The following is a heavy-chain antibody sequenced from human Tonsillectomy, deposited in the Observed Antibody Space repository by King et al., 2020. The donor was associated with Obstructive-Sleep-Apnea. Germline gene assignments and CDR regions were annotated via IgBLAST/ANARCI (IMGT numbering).Heavy chain of an antibody. CDR2: IYSGGGT. CDR1: GFTVSNNY. D-gene: IGHD2-21*02. Sequence: VQLVESGGGLVQPGGSLRLSCAASGFTVSNNYMSWVRQAPGKGLEWVSVIYSGGGTSYADSVKGRFTISRDNSKNNLYLQMNGLRAEDPAVYYCASAYCGGDCYSETFHYWGQGTLVTVSS. J-gene: IGHJ4*02. CDR3: ASAYCGGDCYSETFHY. V-gene: IGHV3-66*01.